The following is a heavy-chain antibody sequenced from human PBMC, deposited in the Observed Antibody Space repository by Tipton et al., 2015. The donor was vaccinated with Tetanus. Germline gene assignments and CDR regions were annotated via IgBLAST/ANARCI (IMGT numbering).Heavy chain of an antibody. CDR2: IYYSGSA. CDR3: ARHPIMGAPRWFDP. D-gene: IGHD1-26*01. CDR1: GGSFSGYY. Sequence: TLSLTCAVSGGSFSGYYWSWIRQPPGKRLEWIGSIYYSGSAYHNPSLKSRVTISVDTSKNQFSLKLSSVTAAETAVYYCARHPIMGAPRWFDPWGQGTLVTVSS. J-gene: IGHJ5*02. V-gene: IGHV4-39*01.